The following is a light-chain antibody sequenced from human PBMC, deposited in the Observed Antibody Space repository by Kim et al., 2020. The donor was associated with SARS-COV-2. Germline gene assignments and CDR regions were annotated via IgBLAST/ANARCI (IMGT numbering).Light chain of an antibody. CDR2: GEN. CDR1: SLRNYY. V-gene: IGLV3-19*01. CDR3: NSRDSSGSHLM. Sequence: LGQTVRNTCQGDSLRNYYASWYQRMPGQAPVLVIYGENKRPSGIPDRFSGSTSRGTASLTITGAQAEDEADYFCNSRDSSGSHLMFGGGTQLTVL. J-gene: IGLJ3*02.